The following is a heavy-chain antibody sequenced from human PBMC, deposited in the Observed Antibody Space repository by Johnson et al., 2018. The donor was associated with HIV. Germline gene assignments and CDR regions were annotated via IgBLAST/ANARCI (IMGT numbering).Heavy chain of an antibody. CDR2: LFSGGTT. D-gene: IGHD1-26*01. CDR1: GFTVSSNY. J-gene: IGHJ3*02. Sequence: EQLVESGGGLVQPGGSLRLSCAASGFTVSSNYMSWVRQAPGRGLEWVSVLFSGGTTYYADSVKGRFTISRDNSKHTLYLQMNSLRAEDTAVYYCANGGSYSAADDAFDIWGQGTMVTVSS. CDR3: ANGGSYSAADDAFDI. V-gene: IGHV3-66*02.